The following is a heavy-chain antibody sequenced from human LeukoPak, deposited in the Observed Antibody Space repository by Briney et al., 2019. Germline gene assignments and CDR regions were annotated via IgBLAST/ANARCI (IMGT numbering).Heavy chain of an antibody. D-gene: IGHD3-9*01. J-gene: IGHJ2*01. CDR2: IYYSGST. CDR1: GGSISSYY. CDR3: ARGTFNYDILTGYSSYWYFDL. Sequence: SETLSLTCTVSGGSISSYYWSWIRQPPGKGLEWIGYIYYSGSTNYNPSLKSRVTISVDTSKNQFSLKLSSVTAADTAVYYCARGTFNYDILTGYSSYWYFDLWGRGTLVTVSS. V-gene: IGHV4-59*01.